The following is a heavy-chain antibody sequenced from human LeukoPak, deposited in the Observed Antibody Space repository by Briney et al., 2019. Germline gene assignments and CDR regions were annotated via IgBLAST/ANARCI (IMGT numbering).Heavy chain of an antibody. CDR1: GYTFTGYY. J-gene: IGHJ4*02. V-gene: IGHV1-2*02. Sequence: ASVKVSCKASGYTFTGYYMHWVRQAPGQGLEWMGWINPNSGGTNYAQKFQGRVTMTRDTSISTAYMELSRLRSDDTAVYYCARASGSRYYDSSGYYYHDYWGQGTLVTVSS. CDR2: INPNSGGT. D-gene: IGHD3-22*01. CDR3: ARASGSRYYDSSGYYYHDY.